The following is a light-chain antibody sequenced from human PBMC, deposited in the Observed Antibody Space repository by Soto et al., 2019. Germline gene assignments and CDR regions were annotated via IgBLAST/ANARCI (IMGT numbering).Light chain of an antibody. CDR1: SSDVGSYNL. J-gene: IGLJ1*01. CDR3: CSYAGSSTSYV. V-gene: IGLV2-23*02. CDR2: EVS. Sequence: QFALTQPASLSGAPGQSVTISCTGTSSDVGSYNLVSWYQQHPGKAPKLMIYEVSKRPSGVSNRFSGSKSGNTASLTISGLQAEDEADYYCCSYAGSSTSYVFGTGTKSPS.